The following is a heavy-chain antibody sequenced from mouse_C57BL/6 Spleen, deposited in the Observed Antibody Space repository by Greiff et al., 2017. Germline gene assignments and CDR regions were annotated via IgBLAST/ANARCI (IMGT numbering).Heavy chain of an antibody. J-gene: IGHJ2*01. V-gene: IGHV5-4*01. CDR3: ARDYYYGSRYYCDY. Sequence: EVQLVESGGGLVKPGGSLKLSCAASGFTFSSYAMSWVRQTPEKRLEWVATISDGGSYTYYPDNVKGRFTISRNHAKNNLYLQMSHLKSEDTAMYYCARDYYYGSRYYCDYWGQGTTLTVSS. CDR2: ISDGGSYT. D-gene: IGHD1-1*01. CDR1: GFTFSSYA.